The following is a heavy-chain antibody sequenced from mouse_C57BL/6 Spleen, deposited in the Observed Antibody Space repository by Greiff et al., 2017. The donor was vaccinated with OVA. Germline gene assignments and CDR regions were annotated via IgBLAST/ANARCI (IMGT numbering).Heavy chain of an antibody. Sequence: EVKLVESEGGLVQPGSSMKLSCTASGFTFSDYYMAWVRQVPEKGLEWVANINHDGSSTYYLDSLKSRFIISRDNAKNILYLQMSSLKSEDTATYYCAREGYYCGSSRYFDVWGTGTTVTVSS. V-gene: IGHV5-16*01. CDR2: INHDGSST. CDR3: AREGYYCGSSRYFDV. CDR1: GFTFSDYY. J-gene: IGHJ1*03. D-gene: IGHD1-1*01.